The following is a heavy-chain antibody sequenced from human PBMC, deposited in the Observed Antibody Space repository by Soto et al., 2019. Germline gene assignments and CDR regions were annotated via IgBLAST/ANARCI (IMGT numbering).Heavy chain of an antibody. CDR1: GGTFSSYT. V-gene: IGHV1-69*08. CDR2: IIPILGIA. D-gene: IGHD6-13*01. Sequence: QVQLVQSGAEVKKPGSSVKVSCKASGGTFSSYTISWVRQAPGQGLEWMGRIIPILGIANYAQKFQGRVTXXAXNXXSRSHIEVSRLRYEDTAVYYCAGDSYCSSWYVGDYWGQGTLVTVSS. CDR3: AGDSYCSSWYVGDY. J-gene: IGHJ4*02.